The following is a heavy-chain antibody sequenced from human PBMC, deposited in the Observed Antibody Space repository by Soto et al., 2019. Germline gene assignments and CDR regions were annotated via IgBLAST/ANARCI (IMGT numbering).Heavy chain of an antibody. Sequence: QVQLQESGPGLVKPSQTLSLTCTVSGVSISHGAYYWSWIRQLPGKGLEWIGYIYYSGDTQYNPSLKSRITVSIDTSKNQSSLKMNSVTAADTAMYFCATVDSASWLDYWGQGTLVTVSS. J-gene: IGHJ4*02. CDR1: GVSISHGAYY. CDR2: IYYSGDT. V-gene: IGHV4-31*03. CDR3: ATVDSASWLDY. D-gene: IGHD6-13*01.